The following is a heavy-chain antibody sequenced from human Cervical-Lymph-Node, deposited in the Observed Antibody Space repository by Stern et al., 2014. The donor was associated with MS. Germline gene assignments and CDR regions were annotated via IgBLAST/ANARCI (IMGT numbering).Heavy chain of an antibody. V-gene: IGHV1-2*04. CDR1: GYTFTGYY. J-gene: IGHJ4*02. CDR2: IHPNSGGT. Sequence: VQLVESGAEVKKPGASVKVSCKASGYTFTGYYMHWVRQAPGQGIEWMGWIHPNSGGTNYAQKFQGWVTMTRDTSISTAYMELIRLRSDDTAVYYFARGLVDTAMFSPYFGYWGQGTLVTVSS. CDR3: ARGLVDTAMFSPYFGY. D-gene: IGHD5-18*01.